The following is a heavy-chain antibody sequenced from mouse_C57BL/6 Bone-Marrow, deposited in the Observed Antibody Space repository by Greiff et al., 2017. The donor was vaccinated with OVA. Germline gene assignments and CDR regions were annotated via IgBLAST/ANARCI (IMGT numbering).Heavy chain of an antibody. J-gene: IGHJ4*01. CDR2: IHPNSGST. Sequence: QVQLQQPGAELVKPGASVKLSCKASGYTFTSYWMHWVKQRPGQGLEWIGMIHPNSGSTNYNEKFKSKATLTVDKSSSTAYMQLSSLTSEDSAVYYCASIYYDYGGGAMDYWGQGTSVTVSS. D-gene: IGHD2-4*01. CDR3: ASIYYDYGGGAMDY. CDR1: GYTFTSYW. V-gene: IGHV1-64*01.